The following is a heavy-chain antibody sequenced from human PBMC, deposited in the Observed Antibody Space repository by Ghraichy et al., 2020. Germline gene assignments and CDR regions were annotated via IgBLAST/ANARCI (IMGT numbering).Heavy chain of an antibody. V-gene: IGHV4-34*01. Sequence: GSLSLTCGVYGGSFSGYYWSWIRQSPGKGLEWIGEINYSGTSFYNPSLKSRVTISADTSKNQLSLNLTSVTAADTAVYYCARELGYCSGGSCYGGTFDYWGQGTLVTVSS. CDR3: ARELGYCSGGSCYGGTFDY. D-gene: IGHD2-15*01. J-gene: IGHJ4*02. CDR1: GGSFSGYY. CDR2: INYSGTS.